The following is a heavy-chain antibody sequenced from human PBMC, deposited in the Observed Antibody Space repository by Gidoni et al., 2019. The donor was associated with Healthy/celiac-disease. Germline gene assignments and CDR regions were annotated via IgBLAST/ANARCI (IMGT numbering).Heavy chain of an antibody. CDR2: ISSEGSST. D-gene: IGHD7-27*01. V-gene: IGHV3-74*01. J-gene: IGHJ4*02. Sequence: EVQLVESGGGLVQPGGSLRRSCAATGFTFSSYWRHWVRQAPGKGLVWVSRISSEGSSTSYADSVKGRFTISRDNAKNTLYLQMNSLRAEDTAVYYCARAIFNWGSLDYWGQGTLVTVSS. CDR1: GFTFSSYW. CDR3: ARAIFNWGSLDY.